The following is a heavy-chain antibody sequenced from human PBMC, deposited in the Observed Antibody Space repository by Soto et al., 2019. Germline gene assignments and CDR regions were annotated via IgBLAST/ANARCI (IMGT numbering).Heavy chain of an antibody. CDR2: ISAYNGNT. CDR1: GYTFTSYG. V-gene: IGHV1-18*01. J-gene: IGHJ5*02. CDR3: AREVGGYSYVYWVAANWLHP. D-gene: IGHD5-18*01. Sequence: ASVKVSCKASGYTFTSYGISWVRQAPGQGLEWMGWISAYNGNTNYAQKLQGRVTMTTDTSTSTAYMELRSLRSDDTAVYYCAREVGGYSYVYWVAANWLHPWCPAPLVTVFS.